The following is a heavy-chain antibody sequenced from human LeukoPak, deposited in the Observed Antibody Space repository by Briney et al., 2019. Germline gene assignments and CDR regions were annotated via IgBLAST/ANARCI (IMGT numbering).Heavy chain of an antibody. CDR1: GGSISSYY. V-gene: IGHV4-59*01. CDR2: IYYSGST. Sequence: PSETLSLTCTVSGGSISSYYWSWIRQPPGKGLEWIGYIYYSGSTNYNPSLKSRVTISVDTSKNQFSLKLSSVTAADTAVYYCAREEDQQWLGSKDKMTRKGGGAFDIWGQGTMVTVSS. CDR3: AREEDQQWLGSKDKMTRKGGGAFDI. J-gene: IGHJ3*02. D-gene: IGHD6-19*01.